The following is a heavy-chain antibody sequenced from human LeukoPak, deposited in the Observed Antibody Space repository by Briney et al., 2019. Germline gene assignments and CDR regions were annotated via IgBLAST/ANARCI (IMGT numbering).Heavy chain of an antibody. CDR2: ISGSGGST. CDR3: AELSGSGSYRAYDY. Sequence: GGSLRLSCAASGFTFSSYAMSWVRQAPGKGLEWVSAISGSGGSTYYADSVKGRFTISRDNSKNTLYLQMNSLRAEDTAVYYCAELSGSGSYRAYDYWGQGTLVTVSS. CDR1: GFTFSSYA. J-gene: IGHJ4*02. V-gene: IGHV3-23*01. D-gene: IGHD3-10*01.